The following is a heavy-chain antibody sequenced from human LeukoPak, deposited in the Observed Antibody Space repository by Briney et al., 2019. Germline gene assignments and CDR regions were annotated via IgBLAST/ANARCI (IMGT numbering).Heavy chain of an antibody. CDR3: ARVFGVVTSDYYFDY. Sequence: GGSLRLSCAASGFTFSSYGMNWVRQAPGKGLEWVSSISSSGSYIYYADSVKGRFTISRDNAKSPLFLQMNSLRAEDTAVYYCARVFGVVTSDYYFDYWGQGTLVTVSS. V-gene: IGHV3-21*01. CDR1: GFTFSSYG. D-gene: IGHD3-3*01. J-gene: IGHJ4*02. CDR2: ISSSGSYI.